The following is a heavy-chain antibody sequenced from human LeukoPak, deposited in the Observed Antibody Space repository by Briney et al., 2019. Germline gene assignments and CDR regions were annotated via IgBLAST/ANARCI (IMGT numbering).Heavy chain of an antibody. J-gene: IGHJ4*02. Sequence: GGSLRLSCAASGFTFSNSAMSWVRQAPGKGLEWVSAISGSGGSTYYADSVKGRFTIPRDNSKNTLYLQMNSLRAEDTAVYYCAKEYCSGGSCYCSRWGQGTLVTVSS. CDR3: AKEYCSGGSCYCSR. D-gene: IGHD2-15*01. CDR2: ISGSGGST. V-gene: IGHV3-23*01. CDR1: GFTFSNSA.